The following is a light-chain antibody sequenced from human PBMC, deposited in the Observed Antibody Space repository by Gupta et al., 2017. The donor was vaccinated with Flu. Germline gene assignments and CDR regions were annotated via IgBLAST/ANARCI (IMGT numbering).Light chain of an antibody. CDR1: RGIRIC. CDR3: HQYNSYPPT. V-gene: IGKV1-12*01. CDR2: AAS. J-gene: IGKJ2*01. Sequence: PSSVSASVGDTVTITCQASRGIRICLTWYQHKPGKAPNLLLYAASNLQRGVPSRFSGSGSETTFTFTINSLQPEDSATYYCHQYNSYPPTFGQGTKVEIK.